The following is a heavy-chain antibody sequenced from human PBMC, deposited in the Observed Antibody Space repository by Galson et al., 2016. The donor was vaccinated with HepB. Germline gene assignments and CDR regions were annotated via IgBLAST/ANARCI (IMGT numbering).Heavy chain of an antibody. Sequence: SETLSLTCGVSGGSFIGYYWVWIRQPPGQGLEWIGEVYYNGATDYSPALASRVTISLDTSKNQISLNLTSVTAADTATYYCARRRRTRNTHNWPHKVPTWFDPWGQGTLVTVSS. CDR3: ARRRRTRNTHNWPHKVPTWFDP. D-gene: IGHD1-1*01. V-gene: IGHV4-34*01. CDR2: VYYNGAT. CDR1: GGSFIGYY. J-gene: IGHJ5*02.